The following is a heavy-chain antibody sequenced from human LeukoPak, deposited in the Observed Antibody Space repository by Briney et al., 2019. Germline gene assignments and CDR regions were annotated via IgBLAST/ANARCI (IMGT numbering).Heavy chain of an antibody. CDR3: ARGRLLRTTPGYYFDY. Sequence: SETLSLTCTVSGCSINSYYLSWIRQPPGKGLEWVGYIYYSGSTNYTPSLTSRVTTSVDTSKNQFSLKLSSVTAEDTAVYYCARGRLLRTTPGYYFDYWGQGTLVTVSS. D-gene: IGHD3-22*01. J-gene: IGHJ4*02. CDR1: GCSINSYY. CDR2: IYYSGST. V-gene: IGHV4-59*08.